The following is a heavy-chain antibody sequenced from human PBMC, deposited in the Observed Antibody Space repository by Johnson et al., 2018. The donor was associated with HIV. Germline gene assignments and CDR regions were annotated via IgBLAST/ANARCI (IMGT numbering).Heavy chain of an antibody. CDR3: AKGRIAAAGTGVDAFDG. D-gene: IGHD6-13*01. V-gene: IGHV3-33*03. J-gene: IGHJ3*01. Sequence: QVQLVESGGGVVQPGRSLRLSCAASGFTFSSYGMHWVRQAPGKGLEWVAVIWYDGSEKYYLDSVKGRFTISRDNAKNSLYLQMNSLRAEYTAVYYCAKGRIAAAGTGVDAFDGWGQGTVVTVSS. CDR1: GFTFSSYG. CDR2: IWYDGSEK.